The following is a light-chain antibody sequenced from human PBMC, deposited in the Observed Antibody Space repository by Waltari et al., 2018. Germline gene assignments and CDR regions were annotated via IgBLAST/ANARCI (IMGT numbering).Light chain of an antibody. V-gene: IGLV2-14*03. CDR3: SSPTLDGLVL. CDR2: DVT. Sequence: QSALTQPASVSGSPGQSITISCSGVGSAVGASDSVSWHQHHPGKAPQVIIYDVTNRPSWVSDRFSASKSANTASLTISRLQPEDEADYYCSSPTLDGLVLFGGGTRLTVL. CDR1: GSAVGASDS. J-gene: IGLJ2*01.